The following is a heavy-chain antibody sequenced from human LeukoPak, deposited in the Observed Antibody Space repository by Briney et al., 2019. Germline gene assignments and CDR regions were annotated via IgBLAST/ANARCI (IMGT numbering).Heavy chain of an antibody. CDR3: ARDEFNSAFETIHSGIGY. J-gene: IGHJ4*02. Sequence: ASVKVSCKASGYTFTNYYIHWVRQAPGQGLEWMGIINPSGGSTSYAQKFQGRITMTRDTSTSTVYMELSSLRSEDTAVYYCARDEFNSAFETIHSGIGYWGQGTLVTVSS. D-gene: IGHD2/OR15-2a*01. CDR2: INPSGGST. CDR1: GYTFTNYY. V-gene: IGHV1-46*01.